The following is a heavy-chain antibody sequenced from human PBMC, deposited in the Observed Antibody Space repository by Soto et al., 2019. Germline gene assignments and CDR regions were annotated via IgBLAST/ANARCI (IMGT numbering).Heavy chain of an antibody. CDR1: GYTFTGYY. CDR3: ARDRLNYYYGMDV. CDR2: INPNSGGT. D-gene: IGHD2-21*02. J-gene: IGHJ6*02. Sequence: ASVKVSCKASGYTFTGYYMHWVRQAPGQGLEWMGWINPNSGGTNYAQKFQGWVTMTRDTSISTAYMELSRLRSDDTAVYYCARDRLNYYYGMDVWGQGTTVTVSS. V-gene: IGHV1-2*04.